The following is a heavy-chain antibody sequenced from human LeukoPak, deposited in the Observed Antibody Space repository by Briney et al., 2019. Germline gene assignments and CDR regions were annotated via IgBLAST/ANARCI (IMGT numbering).Heavy chain of an antibody. V-gene: IGHV4-61*01. Sequence: PSETLSLTCIVSGGSVSSANYYWSWIPQPPGNGLEWIAYMYYSGTTNYNPSLKSRVTISVDTSKNQFSLKLNSVTAADTAVYYCARDPGIAAPRDSFDIWGQGTMVTVSS. CDR2: MYYSGTT. J-gene: IGHJ3*02. CDR1: GGSVSSANYY. D-gene: IGHD6-13*01. CDR3: ARDPGIAAPRDSFDI.